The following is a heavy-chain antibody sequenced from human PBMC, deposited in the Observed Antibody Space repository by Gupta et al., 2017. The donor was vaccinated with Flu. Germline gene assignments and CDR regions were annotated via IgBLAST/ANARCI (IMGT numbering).Heavy chain of an antibody. J-gene: IGHJ4*02. V-gene: IGHV1-69*01. CDR3: ARKGGGHCSGGSCYSFDF. Sequence: QVQLVQSGAEVKKPGSSVTVSCKASGVPFTTYAINWVRQAPGQGLEWMGGIIPVLGPTNYAQKFQGRVTMTADESTSTAYMELSILRSDDTAVYYCARKGGGHCSGGSCYSFDFWGQGTLVTVSS. CDR1: GVPFTTYA. D-gene: IGHD2-15*01. CDR2: IIPVLGPT.